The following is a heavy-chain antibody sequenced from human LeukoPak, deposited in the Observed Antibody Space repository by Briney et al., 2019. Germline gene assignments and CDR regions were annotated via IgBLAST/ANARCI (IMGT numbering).Heavy chain of an antibody. CDR3: ARDSGSSGYRFDY. CDR1: GGSISSSSYY. D-gene: IGHD3-22*01. J-gene: IGHJ4*02. CDR2: IYYSGST. Sequence: PSETLSLTCTVSGGSISSSSYYWGWIRQPPGKGLEWIGSIYYSGSTYYNPSLKSRVTISVDTSKNQFSLKLSSVTAADTAVYYCARDSGSSGYRFDYWGQGTLVTVSS. V-gene: IGHV4-39*07.